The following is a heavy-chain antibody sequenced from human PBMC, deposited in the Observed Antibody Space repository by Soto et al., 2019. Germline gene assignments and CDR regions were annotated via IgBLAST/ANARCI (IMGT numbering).Heavy chain of an antibody. J-gene: IGHJ6*02. CDR3: AASIFYYGMDV. CDR1: GYTLPNYW. CDR2: IYPGDSDT. Sequence: PGESLKTSCKGPGYTLPNYWIGWVRQMPGKGLEWMGIIYPGDSDTKYNPSFQGQVTISADKSITTTYLRWTSLKASDTAIYYCAASIFYYGMDVWGQGTTVTVSS. V-gene: IGHV5-51*01.